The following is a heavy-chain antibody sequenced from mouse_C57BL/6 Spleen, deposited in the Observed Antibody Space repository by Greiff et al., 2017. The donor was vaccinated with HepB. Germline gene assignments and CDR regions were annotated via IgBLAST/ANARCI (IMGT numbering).Heavy chain of an antibody. CDR1: GYTITSYW. CDR2: IDPSDSET. J-gene: IGHJ1*03. CDR3: ARSSYGNYGYFDV. V-gene: IGHV1-52*01. Sequence: QVQLQQPGAELVRPGSSVKLSCKASGYTITSYWMHWVKQRPIQGLEWIGNIDPSDSETHYNQKFKDKATLTVDKSSSTAYMQLSSLTSEDSAVYYCARSSYGNYGYFDVWGTGTTVTVSS. D-gene: IGHD2-10*01.